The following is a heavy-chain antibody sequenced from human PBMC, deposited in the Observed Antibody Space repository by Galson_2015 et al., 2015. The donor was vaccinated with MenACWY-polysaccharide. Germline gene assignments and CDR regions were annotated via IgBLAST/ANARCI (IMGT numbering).Heavy chain of an antibody. J-gene: IGHJ5*02. D-gene: IGHD2-2*01. CDR1: GYTFTGYY. CDR2: INPNSGGT. CDR3: ARIGTSWPANWFDP. V-gene: IGHV1-2*02. Sequence: SVKVSCKASGYTFTGYYMHWVRQAPGQGLEWMGWINPNSGGTNYAQKFQGRVTMTRDTSISTAYMELSRLRSDDTAVYYCARIGTSWPANWFDPWGQGTLVTVSS.